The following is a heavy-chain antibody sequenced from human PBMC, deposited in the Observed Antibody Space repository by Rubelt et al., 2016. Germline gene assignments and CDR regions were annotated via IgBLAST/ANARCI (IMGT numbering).Heavy chain of an antibody. Sequence: QVQLQESGPGLVKPSETLSLTCTVSGGSISTYYWSWIRQPPGKGLEWIGYISSGGSTNYNPSLKSRVTISLDTSKNQFSLRLTSVTSADTAVYYCAKHSYWYFDLWGRGTLVTVSS. D-gene: IGHD1-26*01. CDR1: GGSISTYY. V-gene: IGHV4-59*01. CDR3: AKHSYWYFDL. J-gene: IGHJ2*01. CDR2: ISSGGST.